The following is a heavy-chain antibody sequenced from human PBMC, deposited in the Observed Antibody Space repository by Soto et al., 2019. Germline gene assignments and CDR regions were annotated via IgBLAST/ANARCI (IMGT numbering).Heavy chain of an antibody. Sequence: PSETLSLTCTVSGGSISSSSYYWGWIRQPPGKGLEWIASIYYSGSTYNNPSLKSRVTMIVDTSKNQFSLKLTSVTAADTAVYYCARLFYDSRAYYWFDPWGRGTLVTSPQ. D-gene: IGHD3-22*01. CDR1: GGSISSSSYY. J-gene: IGHJ5*02. CDR2: IYYSGST. CDR3: ARLFYDSRAYYWFDP. V-gene: IGHV4-39*01.